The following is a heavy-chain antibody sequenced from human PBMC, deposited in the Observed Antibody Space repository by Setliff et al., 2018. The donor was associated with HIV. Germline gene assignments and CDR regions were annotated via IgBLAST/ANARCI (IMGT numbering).Heavy chain of an antibody. V-gene: IGHV4-4*07. CDR1: GGSMSGFY. J-gene: IGHJ5*02. D-gene: IGHD3-3*01. Sequence: SETLSLTCNVSGGSMSGFYWTWIRQPAGKGLEWIGRIYSSGRTNYNSSLKSRVTMSVDTSKNHFSLKLRSVTAADTAVYYCAREKGFGWSPGWFDPWGLGTPVTVSS. CDR3: AREKGFGWSPGWFDP. CDR2: IYSSGRT.